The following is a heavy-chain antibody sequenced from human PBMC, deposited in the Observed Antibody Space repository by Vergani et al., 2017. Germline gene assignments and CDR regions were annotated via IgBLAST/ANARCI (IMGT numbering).Heavy chain of an antibody. CDR2: ISGSGGST. D-gene: IGHD3-16*01. CDR1: GFTFSSYA. V-gene: IGHV3-23*01. Sequence: EVQLLESGGGLVQPGGSLRLSCAASGFTFSSYAMSWVRQAPGKGLEWVSAISGSGGSTYYADSVKGRFTISRDNSKNTLYLQMNSLRAEDTAVYYCARDPPFGGSNYYYYMEVWGKGTTVTVSS. CDR3: ARDPPFGGSNYYYYMEV. J-gene: IGHJ6*03.